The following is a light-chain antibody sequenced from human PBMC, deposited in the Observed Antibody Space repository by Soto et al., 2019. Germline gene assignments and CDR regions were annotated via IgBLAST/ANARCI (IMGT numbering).Light chain of an antibody. Sequence: QSVLTQPPSVSGSPGQSVTISCTGTSSDVGAFNYVSWYQHHPGKVPKFLIYEVNKRPSGVPDRVSGSKSGNTASLTVSGLQPEDEAEYFCSSFVDGTSYVFGTGTKLTVL. CDR1: SSDVGAFNY. CDR3: SSFVDGTSYV. J-gene: IGLJ1*01. CDR2: EVN. V-gene: IGLV2-8*01.